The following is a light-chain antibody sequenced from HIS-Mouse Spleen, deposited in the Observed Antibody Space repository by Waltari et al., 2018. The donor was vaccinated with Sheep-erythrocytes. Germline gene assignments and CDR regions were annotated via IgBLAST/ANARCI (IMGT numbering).Light chain of an antibody. V-gene: IGLV1-44*01. CDR1: SSNIGSNT. J-gene: IGLJ1*01. CDR2: SNK. Sequence: QSVLTQPPSASGTPGQRVTISCSGSSSNIGSNTVNWYQQLPGTAPKLLIYSNKQRPAGVPDRFSGSKSGTSASLAISGLQSEDEADYYCAAWDDSLNGYVFATGTKVTVL. CDR3: AAWDDSLNGYV.